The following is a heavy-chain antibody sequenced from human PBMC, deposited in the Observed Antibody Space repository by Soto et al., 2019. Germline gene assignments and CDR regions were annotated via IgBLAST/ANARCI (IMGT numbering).Heavy chain of an antibody. Sequence: PSETLSLTCTVSGGSISSSSYYWGWIRQPPGKGLEWIGSIYCSGSTYYNPSLKSRVTISVDTSKNQFSLKLSSVTAADTAVYYCARLASVAGILDYWGQGTLVTVSS. CDR1: GGSISSSSYY. V-gene: IGHV4-39*01. J-gene: IGHJ4*02. CDR3: ARLASVAGILDY. D-gene: IGHD6-19*01. CDR2: IYCSGST.